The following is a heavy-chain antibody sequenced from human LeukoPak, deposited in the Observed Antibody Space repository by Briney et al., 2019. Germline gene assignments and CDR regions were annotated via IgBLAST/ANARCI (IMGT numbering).Heavy chain of an antibody. Sequence: GGSLRLSCAASGFTFSTYAMNWVRQAPGKGLEWVSGISGNGGSTHYADAVKGRFTISRDTSKNTLYLQMNSLRAEDTAVYFCARDSLYDDNGYYHYFDYWGQGTLVTVSS. J-gene: IGHJ4*02. CDR2: ISGNGGST. CDR1: GFTFSTYA. D-gene: IGHD3-22*01. CDR3: ARDSLYDDNGYYHYFDY. V-gene: IGHV3-23*01.